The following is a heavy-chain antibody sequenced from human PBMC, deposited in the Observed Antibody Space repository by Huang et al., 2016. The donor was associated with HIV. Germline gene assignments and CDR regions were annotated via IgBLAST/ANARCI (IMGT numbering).Heavy chain of an antibody. V-gene: IGHV4-34*02. D-gene: IGHD2-21*02. CDR3: ARPRMTATSSDSTWSFFDS. Sequence: QVQLQQWGAGLLKPSGALSLKCAVYGGSFSDHYWTWIRLSPGKRLEWIGELNHSGLSTYNPSCRSRVTMSVDMSKNQFSLNLTSLTAADTAVYYCARPRMTATSSDSTWSFFDSWGQGTVVIVSS. J-gene: IGHJ4*02. CDR2: LNHSGLS. CDR1: GGSFSDHY.